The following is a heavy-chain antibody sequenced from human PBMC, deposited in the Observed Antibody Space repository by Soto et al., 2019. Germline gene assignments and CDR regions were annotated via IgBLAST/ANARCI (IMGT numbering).Heavy chain of an antibody. CDR2: ISGSGGTT. Sequence: EVQLLESGGGLVQPGGSLRISCIGSGFTFSSNAMSWVRQAPGKGLEWVSAISGSGGTTYYADSVKGRFAVSRDNSNNPLYLQMSSLRAEDTAVYYCAKQRAGFGSGSDTYYFDYWGQGTLVTVSS. V-gene: IGHV3-23*01. CDR3: AKQRAGFGSGSDTYYFDY. J-gene: IGHJ4*02. D-gene: IGHD3-10*01. CDR1: GFTFSSNA.